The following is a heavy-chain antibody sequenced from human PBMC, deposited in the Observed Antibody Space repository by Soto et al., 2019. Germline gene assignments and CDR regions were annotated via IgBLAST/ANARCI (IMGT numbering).Heavy chain of an antibody. Sequence: PGGSLRLSCAASGFTFSTYSMNWVRQAPGKGLEWLSYISSSSSTILYADSVKGRFTISRDNAKNSLYLQMNSLRAEDTAVYYCARAQGYGSGSYYRDAFDIWGQGTMVTVSS. V-gene: IGHV3-48*01. CDR3: ARAQGYGSGSYYRDAFDI. CDR2: ISSSSSTI. CDR1: GFTFSTYS. D-gene: IGHD3-10*01. J-gene: IGHJ3*02.